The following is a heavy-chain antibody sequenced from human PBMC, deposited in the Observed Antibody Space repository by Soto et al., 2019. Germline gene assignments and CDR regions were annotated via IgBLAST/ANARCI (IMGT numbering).Heavy chain of an antibody. V-gene: IGHV1-69*13. CDR2: IIPIFGTA. D-gene: IGHD3-22*01. CDR3: ARGVYYDPHNRLYGMDV. Sequence: SGKVSGKASGGTFSSYAISWVRQAPGQGLEWMGGIIPIFGTANYAQKFQGRVTITADESTSTAYMELSSLRSEDTAVYYCARGVYYDPHNRLYGMDVWDQGTTVTVSS. CDR1: GGTFSSYA. J-gene: IGHJ6*02.